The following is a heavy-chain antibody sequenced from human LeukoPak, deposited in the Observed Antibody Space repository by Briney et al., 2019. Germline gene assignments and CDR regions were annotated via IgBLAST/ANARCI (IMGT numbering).Heavy chain of an antibody. CDR1: GYSISRGYS. CDR2: IYHSEST. V-gene: IGHV4-38-2*01. CDR3: ARFDHVWETHGMDAFDL. D-gene: IGHD3-16*01. J-gene: IGHJ3*01. Sequence: SETLSLTCGVSGYSISRGYSWGWIRQPPGKGLEWIGDIYHSESTHYNPSLKSRVTISPDTSKNQFSLKLTSVTASDTAVYYCARFDHVWETHGMDAFDLWGQGTMVTVSS.